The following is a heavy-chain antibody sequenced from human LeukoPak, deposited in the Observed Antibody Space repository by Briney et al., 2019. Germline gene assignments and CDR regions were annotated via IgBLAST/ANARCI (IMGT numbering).Heavy chain of an antibody. V-gene: IGHV1-18*04. Sequence: GASVKVSCTASGYTFTSYGISWVRQAPGQGLEWMGWISAYNGNTNYAQKLQGRVTMTTDASTSTAYMELRSLRSDDTAVYYCARILSGGECFDYWGQGTLVTVFS. D-gene: IGHD2-8*02. J-gene: IGHJ4*02. CDR3: ARILSGGECFDY. CDR2: ISAYNGNT. CDR1: GYTFTSYG.